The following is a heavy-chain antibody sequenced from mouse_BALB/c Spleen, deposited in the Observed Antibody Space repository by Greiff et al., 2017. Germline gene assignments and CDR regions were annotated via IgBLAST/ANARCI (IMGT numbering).Heavy chain of an antibody. D-gene: IGHD3-1*01. CDR3: TRGQLGLLNYFDY. Sequence: EVQLQQSGTVLARPGASVKMSCKASGYSFTSYWMHWVKQRPGQGLEWIGAIYPGNSDTSYNQKFKGKAKLTAVTSASTAYMELSSLTNEDSAVYYCTRGQLGLLNYFDYWGQGTTLTVSS. CDR2: IYPGNSDT. J-gene: IGHJ2*01. V-gene: IGHV1-5*01. CDR1: GYSFTSYW.